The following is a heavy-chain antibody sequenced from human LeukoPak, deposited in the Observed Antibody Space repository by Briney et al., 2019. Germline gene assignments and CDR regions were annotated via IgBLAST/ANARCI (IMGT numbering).Heavy chain of an antibody. Sequence: GASVKVSCKASGYTFTSYYMHWVRQAPGQGLEWMGIINPSGGSTSYAQKFQGRVTMTRDTSTSTAYMELSSLRSEDTAVYYCARDLYDSSGYYYHYFDYWGQGTLVTVSS. CDR1: GYTFTSYY. CDR2: INPSGGST. V-gene: IGHV1-46*01. D-gene: IGHD3-22*01. CDR3: ARDLYDSSGYYYHYFDY. J-gene: IGHJ4*02.